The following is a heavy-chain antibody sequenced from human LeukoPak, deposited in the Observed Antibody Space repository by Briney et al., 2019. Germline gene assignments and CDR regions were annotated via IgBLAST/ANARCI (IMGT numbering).Heavy chain of an antibody. D-gene: IGHD6-19*01. CDR1: GYSFTSYW. CDR3: ARPLDAVAGTSSDY. J-gene: IGHJ4*02. V-gene: IGHV5-51*01. CDR2: IYPGDSDT. Sequence: GESLKISCKGSGYSFTSYWICWVRQMPGKGREWMGIIYPGDSDTRYSPSFQGQVTMSADRSISTTYLQWSSLKASDTAMYYCARPLDAVAGTSSDYWGQGSLVTVSS.